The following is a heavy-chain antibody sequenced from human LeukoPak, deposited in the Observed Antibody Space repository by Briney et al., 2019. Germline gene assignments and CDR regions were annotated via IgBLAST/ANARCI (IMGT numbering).Heavy chain of an antibody. V-gene: IGHV5-51*01. J-gene: IGHJ4*02. D-gene: IGHD6-13*01. CDR2: IYPGDSDT. CDR3: ARRAGYSSSPFDY. CDR1: GYRFTSYW. Sequence: GESLKISCKGSGYRFTSYWIGWVRQMPGKGLEWMGIIYPGDSDTIYSPSFQGQVTISADKSTSTANLQWSSLKASDTAMYYCARRAGYSSSPFDYWGQGTLVTVSS.